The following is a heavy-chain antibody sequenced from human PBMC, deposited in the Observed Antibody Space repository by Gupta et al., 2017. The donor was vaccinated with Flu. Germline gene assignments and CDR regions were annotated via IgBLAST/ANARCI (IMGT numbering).Heavy chain of an antibody. CDR1: GFTFSNYG. Sequence: EVQLLESGGGLVQPGGSLRLSCAASGFTFSNYGMIWGRQAPGKGVECVSTISNRGGSTYYTDSVKGRFTISRDNSKNTVFLQMNSLRVEDTAVYYCAKARVDLISAAFDFWGQGTMVTVSS. CDR3: AKARVDLISAAFDF. V-gene: IGHV3-23*01. J-gene: IGHJ3*01. CDR2: ISNRGGST. D-gene: IGHD3-3*01.